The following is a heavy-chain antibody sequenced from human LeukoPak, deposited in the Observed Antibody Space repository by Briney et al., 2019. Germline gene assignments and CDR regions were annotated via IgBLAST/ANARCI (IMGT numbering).Heavy chain of an antibody. CDR2: ISGSGGRT. J-gene: IGHJ4*02. Sequence: GGSLRLSCAVSGITLSNYGMSWVRQAPGKGLEWVAGISGSGGRTSYADSVRGRFTISRDNPKNALYLQLNRLRAEATAVYFCAKRGVVIRVILVGFHKEAYYFDSWGQGVLVTVSS. CDR1: GITLSNYG. V-gene: IGHV3-23*01. D-gene: IGHD3-22*01. CDR3: AKRGVVIRVILVGFHKEAYYFDS.